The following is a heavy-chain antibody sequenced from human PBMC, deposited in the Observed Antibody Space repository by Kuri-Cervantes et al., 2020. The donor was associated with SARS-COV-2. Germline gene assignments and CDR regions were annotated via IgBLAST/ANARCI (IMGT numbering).Heavy chain of an antibody. J-gene: IGHJ4*02. Sequence: GGSLRLSCAASGFTFNSCWMTWVRQAPGKGLEWVANIKHDGSDKFYVDSVKGRFTISRDNAKNSLCLQMNNLRVDDGAVYYCASLTVSGTRGLDYWGQGALVTVSS. CDR1: GFTFNSCW. CDR3: ASLTVSGTRGLDY. CDR2: IKHDGSDK. V-gene: IGHV3-7*01. D-gene: IGHD6-19*01.